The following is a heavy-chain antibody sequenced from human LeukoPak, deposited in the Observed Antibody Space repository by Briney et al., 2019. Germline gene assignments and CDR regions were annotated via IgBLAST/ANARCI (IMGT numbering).Heavy chain of an antibody. Sequence: GGSLKLSCAASGFTFSGSAMLWVRQASGKGLEWVGRIRSKANSYATAYAASVKGRFTISRDDSKNTAYLQMNSLKTEDTAVYYCTRHIYYEDGFDYWGQGTLVTVSS. CDR1: GFTFSGSA. CDR2: IRSKANSYAT. CDR3: TRHIYYEDGFDY. V-gene: IGHV3-73*01. J-gene: IGHJ4*02. D-gene: IGHD3-22*01.